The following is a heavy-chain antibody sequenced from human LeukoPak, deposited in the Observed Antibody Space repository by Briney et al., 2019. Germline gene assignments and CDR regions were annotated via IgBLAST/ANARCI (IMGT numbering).Heavy chain of an antibody. J-gene: IGHJ4*02. CDR2: TYYRSKWYN. V-gene: IGHV6-1*01. CDR1: GDSVSSYSAA. D-gene: IGHD3-3*01. Sequence: SQTLSLTCAISGDSVSSYSAAWNWIRQSPSSGLEWLGRTYYRSKWYNDYAVSVKSRLTINPDTSTNQFSLQLNSVLPDDTAVYYCARAEVYEFWSGYYRYYFDYWGQGTLVTVSS. CDR3: ARAEVYEFWSGYYRYYFDY.